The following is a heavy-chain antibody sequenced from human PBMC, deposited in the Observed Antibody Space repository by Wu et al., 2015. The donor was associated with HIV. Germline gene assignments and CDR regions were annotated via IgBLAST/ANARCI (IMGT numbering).Heavy chain of an antibody. V-gene: IGHV1-18*01. CDR2: ISAYNGNT. D-gene: IGHD3-10*01. CDR1: GYTFTSYG. CDR3: ARDAGHYYGSGSYYTRYYYYGMDV. Sequence: QVQLVQSGAEVKKPGASVKVSCKASGYTFTSYGISWVRQAPGQGLEWMGWISAYNGNTNYAQKLQGRVTMTTDTSTSTAYMELRSLRSDDTAVYYCARDAGHYYGSGSYYTRYYYYGMDVWGQGTDGHRLL. J-gene: IGHJ6*02.